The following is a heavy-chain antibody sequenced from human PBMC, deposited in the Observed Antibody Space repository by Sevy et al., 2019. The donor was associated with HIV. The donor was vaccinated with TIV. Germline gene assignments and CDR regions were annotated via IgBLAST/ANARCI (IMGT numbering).Heavy chain of an antibody. Sequence: SETLSLTCTVSGGSISSSSYYWGWIRQPPGKGLEWIGSIYYSRSTYYNPSLKSRVTISVDTSKNQFSLKLSSVTAADTAVYYCAGLNRPPTYNWFDPWGQGTLVTVSS. CDR3: AGLNRPPTYNWFDP. CDR1: GGSISSSSYY. CDR2: IYYSRST. V-gene: IGHV4-39*01. J-gene: IGHJ5*02.